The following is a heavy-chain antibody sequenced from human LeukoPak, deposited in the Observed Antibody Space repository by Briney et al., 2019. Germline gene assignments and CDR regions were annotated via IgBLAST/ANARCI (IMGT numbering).Heavy chain of an antibody. CDR3: ARGGTYCGDGCYGTNY. D-gene: IGHD2-21*02. Sequence: GGSLRLSCAASGFTFSRYWMTWLRQAPGKGLEWVSSISTSPSSMYYADSVKGRFTISRDNAKNSLYLQMNSLRDEDTAVYYCARGGTYCGDGCYGTNYWGQGTLVTVSS. V-gene: IGHV3-21*06. J-gene: IGHJ4*02. CDR2: ISTSPSSM. CDR1: GFTFSRYW.